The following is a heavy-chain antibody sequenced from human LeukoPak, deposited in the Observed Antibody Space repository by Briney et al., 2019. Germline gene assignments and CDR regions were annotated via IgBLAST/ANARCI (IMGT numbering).Heavy chain of an antibody. CDR2: IYYSGST. CDR1: GGSISSSSYY. V-gene: IGHV4-39*01. Sequence: SETLTLTCIVSGGSISSSSYYWGWIRQPPGKGLEWIGSIYYSGSTYYNPSLKSRVTISVDTSKNQCSLKLSSVTAADTAVYYCARHPDYVFDYWGHGTLVTVSS. CDR3: ARHPDYVFDY. D-gene: IGHD4-17*01. J-gene: IGHJ4*01.